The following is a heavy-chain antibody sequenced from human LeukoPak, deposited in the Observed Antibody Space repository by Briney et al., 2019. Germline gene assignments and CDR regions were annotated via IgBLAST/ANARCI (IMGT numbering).Heavy chain of an antibody. J-gene: IGHJ4*02. CDR3: ARDPSYSSSSPYFDY. Sequence: GGSLRLSCAASGFTFDDCAMHWVRQVPGKGLEWVSGISWNSGNIEYADSVKGRFTISRDNTKKSLFLQMNSLRAEDTALYYCARDPSYSSSSPYFDYWGQGVLVTVSS. V-gene: IGHV3-9*01. D-gene: IGHD6-6*01. CDR1: GFTFDDCA. CDR2: ISWNSGNI.